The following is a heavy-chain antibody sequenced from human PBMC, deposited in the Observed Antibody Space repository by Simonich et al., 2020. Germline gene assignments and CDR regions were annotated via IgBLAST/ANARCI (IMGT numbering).Heavy chain of an antibody. V-gene: IGHV3-21*01. D-gene: IGHD3-16*01. CDR2: ISSRISYI. Sequence: EVQLVESGGGRVKPGGSLRLSCAASGFTFSSYIMNGVRQAPGKGREWCASISSRISYIYYADSVKGRFTISRDNAKNSLYLQMNSLRAEDTAVYYCAREQARGGAFDIWGQGTMVTVSS. CDR1: GFTFSSYI. J-gene: IGHJ3*02. CDR3: AREQARGGAFDI.